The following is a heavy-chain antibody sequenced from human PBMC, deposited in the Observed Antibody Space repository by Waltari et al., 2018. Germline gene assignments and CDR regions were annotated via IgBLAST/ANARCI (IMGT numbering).Heavy chain of an antibody. CDR3: ARGDYSNLGVDY. V-gene: IGHV3-48*04. CDR1: GFNFSSYS. Sequence: EVQLVESGGGLVQPGGSLRLSCAASGFNFSSYSMNWVRQAPGKGLEWVAYISMSSSTIYYADSVKGRFTIARDNAKNSRYLQMNSLRAEDTAVYYCARGDYSNLGVDYWGQGTLVTVSS. J-gene: IGHJ4*02. D-gene: IGHD4-4*01. CDR2: ISMSSSTI.